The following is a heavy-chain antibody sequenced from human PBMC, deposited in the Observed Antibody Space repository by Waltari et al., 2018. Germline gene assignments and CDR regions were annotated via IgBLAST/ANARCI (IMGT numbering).Heavy chain of an antibody. V-gene: IGHV1-2*02. Sequence: QVQLMQSGAEVKKPGASVKVSCKASGYTFTGYYIHWVRQATGQGLEWMGAINPNSGDTRYAQKVQGRVTMTRDTSISTSYMELSRLIADDTAVYYCARGPYYYDTSGFSLHYWGQGTLVTVSS. CDR2: INPNSGDT. J-gene: IGHJ4*02. CDR1: GYTFTGYY. CDR3: ARGPYYYDTSGFSLHY. D-gene: IGHD3-22*01.